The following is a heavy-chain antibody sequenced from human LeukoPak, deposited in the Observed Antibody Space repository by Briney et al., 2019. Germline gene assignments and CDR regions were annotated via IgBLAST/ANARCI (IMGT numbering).Heavy chain of an antibody. CDR1: GFTFSSSA. CDR2: ITGGGGST. CDR3: AKDARPSY. J-gene: IGHJ4*02. Sequence: PGGSLRLSCAASGFTFSSSAMSWVRQAPGKGLEWVSAITGGGGSTYYADSVRGRFTISRDNSKNTLYPQMNSLRADDTAVYYCAKDARPSYWGQGTLVTVSS. V-gene: IGHV3-23*01.